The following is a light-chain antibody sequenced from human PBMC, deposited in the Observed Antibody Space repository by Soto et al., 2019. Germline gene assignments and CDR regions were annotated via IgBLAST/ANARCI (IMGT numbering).Light chain of an antibody. CDR2: AAS. CDR1: QSISSY. CDR3: QNYNSARWT. J-gene: IGKJ1*01. Sequence: DIQMTQSPSSLSASVGDRVTITCRASQSISSYLNWYQQKPGKVPKLLIYAASTLQSGVPSRFSGSGSGTDFTLTISSLQPEDVATYYCQNYNSARWTFGQGTKVDIK. V-gene: IGKV1-27*01.